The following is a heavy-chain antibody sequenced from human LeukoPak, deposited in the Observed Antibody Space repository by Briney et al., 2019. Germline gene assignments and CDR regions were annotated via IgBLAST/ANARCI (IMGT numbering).Heavy chain of an antibody. Sequence: SETLSLTCIVSGVSITTTDHFWGWIRQPPGKGLEWMGNIYHTGSSYYNPSLKSRVSMSIDKSKNQFSLNLNSVTAADTAVYYCARVISSAWRQNDLWGQGTLVTVSS. CDR2: IYHTGSS. D-gene: IGHD3-22*01. CDR1: GVSITTTDHF. J-gene: IGHJ5*02. V-gene: IGHV4-39*07. CDR3: ARVISSAWRQNDL.